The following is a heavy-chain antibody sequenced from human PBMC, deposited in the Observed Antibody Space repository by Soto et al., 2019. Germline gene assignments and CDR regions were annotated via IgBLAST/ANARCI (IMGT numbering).Heavy chain of an antibody. CDR2: IYWDDDK. J-gene: IGHJ5*02. CDR1: GFSLSTSGVG. D-gene: IGHD3-3*01. CDR3: AHRLTYYVFWSGTPSGWFGP. Sequence: QITLKESGPTLVKPTQTLTLTCTFSGFSLSTSGVGVGWIRHPPGKALEWLALIYWDDDKRYSPSLKSRLTITKGTSKNQVDLTMTNMEPVDTATYYCAHRLTYYVFWSGTPSGWFGPWGQGTLVTVSS. V-gene: IGHV2-5*02.